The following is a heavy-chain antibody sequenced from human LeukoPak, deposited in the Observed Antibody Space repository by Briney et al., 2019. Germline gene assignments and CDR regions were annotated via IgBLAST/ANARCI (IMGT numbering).Heavy chain of an antibody. V-gene: IGHV4-61*02. D-gene: IGHD2-2*01. CDR3: ARLVVPAAILHFDI. J-gene: IGHJ3*02. Sequence: PSETLSLTCTVSGGSISSGSYYWSWIRQPAGKGLEWIGRINTSGSTNYNPSLKSRVTISVDTSKNQFSLKLSSVTAADTAVYYCARLVVPAAILHFDIWGQGTMVTVSS. CDR1: GGSISSGSYY. CDR2: INTSGST.